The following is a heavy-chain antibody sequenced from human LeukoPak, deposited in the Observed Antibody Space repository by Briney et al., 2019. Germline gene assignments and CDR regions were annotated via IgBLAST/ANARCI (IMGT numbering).Heavy chain of an antibody. CDR1: GFTFSSYS. V-gene: IGHV3-48*01. CDR3: AREEVRGVVGY. D-gene: IGHD3-10*01. Sequence: RSGGSLRLSCAASGFTFSSYSMNWVRQAPGKELEWVSYISSSSSTIYYADSVKGRFTISRDNAKNSLYLQMNSLRAEDTAVYYCAREEVRGVVGYWGQGTLVTVSS. J-gene: IGHJ4*02. CDR2: ISSSSSTI.